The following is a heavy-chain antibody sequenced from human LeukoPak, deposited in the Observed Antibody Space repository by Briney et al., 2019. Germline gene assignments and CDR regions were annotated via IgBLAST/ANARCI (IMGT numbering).Heavy chain of an antibody. CDR3: ARSASYYGTYYFDY. V-gene: IGHV3-21*01. Sequence: GGSLRLSCAASGFTFSSYSMNWVRQAPGKGLEWVSSISSSSSYIYYADSVKGRFTISRDNAKNSLYLQMNSLRAEDTAVYYCARSASYYGTYYFDYWGQGTLVTVSS. CDR2: ISSSSSYI. J-gene: IGHJ4*02. D-gene: IGHD1-26*01. CDR1: GFTFSSYS.